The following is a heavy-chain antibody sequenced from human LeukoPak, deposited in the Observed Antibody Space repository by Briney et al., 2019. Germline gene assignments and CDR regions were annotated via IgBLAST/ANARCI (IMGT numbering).Heavy chain of an antibody. CDR1: GYSFTSYW. CDR3: ARAGIVGATSFDY. J-gene: IGHJ4*02. Sequence: HGESLKISCKGSGYSFTSYWIGWVRQMPGKGLEWMGIIYPGDSDTRYSPSFQGQVTISADKSISTAYLQRSSLKASDTAMYYCARAGIVGATSFDYWGQGTLVTVSS. V-gene: IGHV5-51*01. CDR2: IYPGDSDT. D-gene: IGHD1-26*01.